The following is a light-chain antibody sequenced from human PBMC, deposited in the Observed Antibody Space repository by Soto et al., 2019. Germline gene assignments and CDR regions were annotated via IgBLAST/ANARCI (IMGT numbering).Light chain of an antibody. J-gene: IGKJ4*01. CDR2: GAS. CDR1: QSVSNNF. Sequence: EIVLTQSPGTLSLAPGERATLSCRASQSVSNNFLAWYQQKPGQAPRLLIHGASGRATGIPDRFSGSGSGTDLTLTISRLEAEDFAVFYCQQYGSSPLTFGGGTKVDIK. CDR3: QQYGSSPLT. V-gene: IGKV3-20*01.